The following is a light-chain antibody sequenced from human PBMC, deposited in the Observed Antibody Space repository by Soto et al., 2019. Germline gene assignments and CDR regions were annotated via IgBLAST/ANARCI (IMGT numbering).Light chain of an antibody. J-gene: IGKJ3*01. CDR2: GAS. V-gene: IGKV3-20*01. Sequence: EIVLTQSPGTLSLSPGERATLSCRASQSVSSSLAWYQQTPGQAPRLLLYGASSRATGIPDRFSGSGSGTDFTLTIISLEPEDFAVYYCQQYDTSPFSFGPGTKVDIK. CDR3: QQYDTSPFS. CDR1: QSVSSS.